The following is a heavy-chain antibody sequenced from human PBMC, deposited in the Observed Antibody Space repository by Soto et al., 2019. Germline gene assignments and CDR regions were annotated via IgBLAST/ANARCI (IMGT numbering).Heavy chain of an antibody. CDR1: GYTFTSYG. CDR2: ISAYNGNT. V-gene: IGHV1-18*01. J-gene: IGHJ6*02. CDR3: ARDRDYDILTGYYPLDSYYGMDV. Sequence: ASVKVSCKASGYTFTSYGISWVRQAPGQGLEWMGWISAYNGNTNYAQKLQGRVTMTTDTSTSTAYMELRSLRSDDTAVYYCARDRDYDILTGYYPLDSYYGMDVRGQGTTVTVSS. D-gene: IGHD3-9*01.